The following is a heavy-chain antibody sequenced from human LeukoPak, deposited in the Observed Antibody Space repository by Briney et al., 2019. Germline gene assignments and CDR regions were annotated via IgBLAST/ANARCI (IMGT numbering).Heavy chain of an antibody. CDR3: ARRLALIGQQPNPLYYFDY. V-gene: IGHV1-69*13. Sequence: GASVKVSCKASGYTFTSYGISWVRQAPGQGLEWMGGIIPIFGTANYAQKFQGRVTITADESTSTAYMELSSLRSEDTAVYYCARRLALIGQQPNPLYYFDYWGQGTLVTVSS. CDR1: GYTFTSYG. J-gene: IGHJ4*02. CDR2: IIPIFGTA. D-gene: IGHD6-13*01.